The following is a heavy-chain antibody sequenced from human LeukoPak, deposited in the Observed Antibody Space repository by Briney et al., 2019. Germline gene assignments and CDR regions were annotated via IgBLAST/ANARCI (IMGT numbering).Heavy chain of an antibody. CDR3: ARDLGGSYYGENWFDP. Sequence: GGSLRLSCAASGFTFTRFNMNWVRQAPGKGLELVSSITTSGTYIYYADSVKGRFTISRDNAKNSLYLQMNSLRAEDTAVYYCARDLGGSYYGENWFDPWGQGTLVTVSS. CDR1: GFTFTRFN. D-gene: IGHD1-26*01. CDR2: ITTSGTYI. J-gene: IGHJ5*02. V-gene: IGHV3-21*04.